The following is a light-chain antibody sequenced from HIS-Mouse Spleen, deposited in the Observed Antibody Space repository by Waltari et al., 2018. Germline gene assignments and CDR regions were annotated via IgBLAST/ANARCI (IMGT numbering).Light chain of an antibody. CDR3: YSTDSSGNHRV. Sequence: SYELTQPPSVSVSPGQTARITCSGDALPKKSAYWYQQKSGQAPVLVIYEDSKRPSGIPERFSGSSSGTMATLTISGAQVEDEADYYCYSTDSSGNHRVFGGGTKLNVL. V-gene: IGLV3-10*01. CDR1: ALPKKS. J-gene: IGLJ2*01. CDR2: EDS.